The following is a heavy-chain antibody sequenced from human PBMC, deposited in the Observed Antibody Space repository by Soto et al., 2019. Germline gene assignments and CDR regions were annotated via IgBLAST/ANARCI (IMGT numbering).Heavy chain of an antibody. V-gene: IGHV3-7*03. D-gene: IGHD3-22*01. J-gene: IGHJ5*02. CDR2: IKQDGSEK. Sequence: GGSLRLSCAASGFTFSTSWMNWVRRAPGKGLEWVADIKQDGSEKYYVDSLKERFTISRDNANNSLYLQMNSLRADATAAYYFARGDYFDRRFDAWGQGTLVTVSS. CDR3: ARGDYFDRRFDA. CDR1: GFTFSTSW.